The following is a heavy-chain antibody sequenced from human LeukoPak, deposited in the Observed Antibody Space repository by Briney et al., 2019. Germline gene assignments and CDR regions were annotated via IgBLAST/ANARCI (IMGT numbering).Heavy chain of an antibody. D-gene: IGHD6-19*01. J-gene: IGHJ4*02. CDR2: IYYSGST. CDR3: ASFLSGWDY. V-gene: IGHV4-39*01. Sequence: TTSETLSLTCTVSGGSISSSSYYWGWIRQPPGKGLEWIGSIYYSGSTYYNPSLKSRVTISVDTSKNQFSLKLSSVTAADTAVYYCASFLSGWDYWGQGTLVTVSS. CDR1: GGSISSSSYY.